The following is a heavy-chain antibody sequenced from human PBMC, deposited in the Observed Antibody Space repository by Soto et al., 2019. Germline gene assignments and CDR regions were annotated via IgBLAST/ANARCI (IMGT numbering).Heavy chain of an antibody. CDR1: GGSFSGYY. J-gene: IGHJ6*02. D-gene: IGHD3-22*01. CDR3: ARGKTRGGYPYYYYYYGMDV. CDR2: INHSGST. V-gene: IGHV4-34*01. Sequence: SETLSITCAAYGGSFSGYYWSWIRQPPGKGLEWIGEINHSGSTNYNPSLKSRVTISVDTSKNQFSLKLSSVTAADTAVYYCARGKTRGGYPYYYYYYGMDVWGQGTTVTVSS.